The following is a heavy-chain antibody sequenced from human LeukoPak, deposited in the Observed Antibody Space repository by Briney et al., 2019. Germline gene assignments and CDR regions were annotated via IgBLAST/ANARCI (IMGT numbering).Heavy chain of an antibody. D-gene: IGHD3-3*01. Sequence: GGSLRLSCAASGFTFSNFWMSWIRQVPGKGLEWVAHIKTDGSEKYYVDSVKGRFTISRDNSKNTLYLQMNSLRAEDTAVYYCAKVDDFNYYYYGMDVWGQGTTVTVSS. CDR3: AKVDDFNYYYYGMDV. J-gene: IGHJ6*02. CDR1: GFTFSNFW. CDR2: IKTDGSEK. V-gene: IGHV3-7*03.